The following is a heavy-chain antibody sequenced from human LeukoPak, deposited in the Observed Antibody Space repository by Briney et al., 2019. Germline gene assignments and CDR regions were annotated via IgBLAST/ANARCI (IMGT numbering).Heavy chain of an antibody. J-gene: IGHJ3*02. D-gene: IGHD6-13*01. CDR1: GFTFSSYA. Sequence: GGSLRLSCAASGFTFSSYAMSWVRQAPGKGLEWVSAISGSGGSTYYADSVKGRFTISRDNSKNTLYLQMNSLRAEDTAVYYCAKAIQRTTAGRTDAFDIWGQGTMVRVSS. V-gene: IGHV3-23*01. CDR2: ISGSGGST. CDR3: AKAIQRTTAGRTDAFDI.